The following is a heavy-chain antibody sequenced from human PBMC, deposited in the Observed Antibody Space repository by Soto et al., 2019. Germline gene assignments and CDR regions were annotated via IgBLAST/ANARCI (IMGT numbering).Heavy chain of an antibody. V-gene: IGHV4-59*08. CDR3: ARLGGYYQALDA. CDR1: GGSLSNYY. Sequence: PSETLSLTCTVSGGSLSNYYWSWTRQPPGKGLEWIGYIYYAGTTTYNPSLKSRVTISLDTSKNQFSLKLDSVTAADTAVYYCARLGGYYQALDAWGQATRVTVAS. CDR2: IYYAGTT. J-gene: IGHJ5*02. D-gene: IGHD3-22*01.